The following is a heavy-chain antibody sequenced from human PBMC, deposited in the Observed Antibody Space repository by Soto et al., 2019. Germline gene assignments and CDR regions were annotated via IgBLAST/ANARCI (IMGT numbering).Heavy chain of an antibody. J-gene: IGHJ4*02. D-gene: IGHD3-3*01. CDR3: ARDRDDDFWSGYSYYFDY. V-gene: IGHV3-7*01. CDR1: GFTFSSDW. CDR2: IKQDGSEQ. Sequence: EVQLVESGGGWVQPGGSLRLSCAASGFTFSSDWMSWVRQAPGKGLAWVANIKQDGSEQYYVDSVKGRFTISRDNAKHSLYLQMNRLRAEDTAVYYCARDRDDDFWSGYSYYFDYWGQGTLVTVSS.